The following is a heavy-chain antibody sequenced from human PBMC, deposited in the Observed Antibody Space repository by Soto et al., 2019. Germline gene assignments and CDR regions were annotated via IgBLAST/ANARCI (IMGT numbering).Heavy chain of an antibody. Sequence: SETLSLTCSVSGGSLSKYYWSWIRQPAGKGLEWIGRISTSGHVVSKASLRSRLTMSVDMSNNHFSLKLTSVTAADTAVYYCAGDNNDFWSLYPLAFDYWGQGALVTVSS. CDR1: GGSLSKYY. V-gene: IGHV4-4*07. D-gene: IGHD3-3*01. J-gene: IGHJ4*02. CDR3: AGDNNDFWSLYPLAFDY. CDR2: ISTSGHV.